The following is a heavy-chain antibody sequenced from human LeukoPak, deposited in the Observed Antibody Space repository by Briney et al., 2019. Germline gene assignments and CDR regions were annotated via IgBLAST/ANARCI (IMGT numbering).Heavy chain of an antibody. CDR2: MNPNSGNT. V-gene: IGHV1-8*01. Sequence: GASVKVSCKASGYTFTSYDINWVRQATGQGLEWMGWMNPNSGNTGYAQKFQGRVTMTRNTSISIAYMELSSLRSEDTAVYYCARGLYCTNGECRDYWGQGTPVTVSS. D-gene: IGHD2-8*01. J-gene: IGHJ4*02. CDR3: ARGLYCTNGECRDY. CDR1: GYTFTSYD.